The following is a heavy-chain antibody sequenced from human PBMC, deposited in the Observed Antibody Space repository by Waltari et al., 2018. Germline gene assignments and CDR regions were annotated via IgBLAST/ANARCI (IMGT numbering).Heavy chain of an antibody. V-gene: IGHV3-30*02. CDR1: GFTFSSYG. D-gene: IGHD6-25*01. J-gene: IGHJ1*01. CDR3: AKEGYSSGRPVLGYLQH. Sequence: QVQLVESGGGVVQPGGSLRLSCAASGFTFSSYGMHWVRQAPGKGLEWVAFMRYDGSKKYYADSVKGRFTISRGNSKNTLYLQMNSLRAEDTAVYYCAKEGYSSGRPVLGYLQHWGQGTLVTVSS. CDR2: MRYDGSKK.